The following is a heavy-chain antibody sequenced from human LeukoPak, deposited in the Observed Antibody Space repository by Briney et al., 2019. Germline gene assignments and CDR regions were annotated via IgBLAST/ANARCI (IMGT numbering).Heavy chain of an antibody. CDR2: NNPVNGDF. Sequence: ASVKVSCKAPGFSLTDYHIHWVRQAPGQGLVWMGDNNPVNGDFKYAQKFQGRVTMTRDTSISTFYLDLNGLTPDDTAVYYCARDPQYTFGYPTCDYWGQGTLVTVPS. V-gene: IGHV1-2*02. D-gene: IGHD2-2*03. J-gene: IGHJ4*02. CDR3: ARDPQYTFGYPTCDY. CDR1: GFSLTDYH.